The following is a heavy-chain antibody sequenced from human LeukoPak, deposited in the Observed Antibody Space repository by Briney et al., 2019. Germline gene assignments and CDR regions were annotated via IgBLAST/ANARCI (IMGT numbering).Heavy chain of an antibody. CDR3: ARVPNSSSWYFYFDY. J-gene: IGHJ4*02. Sequence: ASVKISCKASGYTFTSYGISWVRQAPGQGLEWMGWISAYNGNTNYAQKLQGRVTMTTDTSTSTAYMELRSLRSDDTALYYCARVPNSSSWYFYFDYWGQGTLVTVSS. V-gene: IGHV1-18*01. CDR1: GYTFTSYG. CDR2: ISAYNGNT. D-gene: IGHD6-13*01.